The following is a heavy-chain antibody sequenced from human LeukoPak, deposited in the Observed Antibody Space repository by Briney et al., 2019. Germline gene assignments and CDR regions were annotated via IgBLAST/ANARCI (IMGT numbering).Heavy chain of an antibody. CDR3: ARQGYCSGGSCRGQFYFDY. D-gene: IGHD2-15*01. Sequence: PGGSLRLSCAASGFTLSDHYMDWVRQAPGKGLEWVGRIRNKASSSTTEYAASVKGRFTVSRDDSRSLLYLQMNSLKTEDTAVYYCARQGYCSGGSCRGQFYFDYWGQGTLVTVSS. CDR2: IRNKASSSTT. J-gene: IGHJ4*02. CDR1: GFTLSDHY. V-gene: IGHV3-72*01.